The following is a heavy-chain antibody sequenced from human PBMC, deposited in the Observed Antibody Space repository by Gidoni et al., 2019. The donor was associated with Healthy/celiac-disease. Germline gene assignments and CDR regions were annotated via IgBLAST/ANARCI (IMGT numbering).Heavy chain of an antibody. CDR2: SSSSGGST. CDR3: AKDPSGSIAVAGYFDY. CDR1: GFTFSIYA. Sequence: VQLVGSGGGLVQPGGSLRHSSAAYGFTFSIYAMSWVRQAPGKGLEWVPASSSSGGSTYYADSLEGSFTISRDNSKNTLFLQMISLIAEDTAVYYCAKDPSGSIAVAGYFDYWGQGTLVTVSS. J-gene: IGHJ4*02. D-gene: IGHD6-19*01. V-gene: IGHV3-23*04.